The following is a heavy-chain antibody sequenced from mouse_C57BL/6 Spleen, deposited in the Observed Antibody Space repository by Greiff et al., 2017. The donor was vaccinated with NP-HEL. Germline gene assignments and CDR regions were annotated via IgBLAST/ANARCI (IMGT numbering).Heavy chain of an antibody. V-gene: IGHV1-26*01. CDR3: ARDYGSSYDAMDY. CDR1: GYTFTDYF. D-gene: IGHD1-1*01. Sequence: EVQLQQSGPELVKPGASVKIFCKASGYTFTDYFMNWVKQSHGKSLELIGDINPNNGGTSYNQKFKGKATLTVDKSSSTAYMELRSLTSEYSAVYYCARDYGSSYDAMDYWGKGTSVTVSS. CDR2: INPNNGGT. J-gene: IGHJ4*01.